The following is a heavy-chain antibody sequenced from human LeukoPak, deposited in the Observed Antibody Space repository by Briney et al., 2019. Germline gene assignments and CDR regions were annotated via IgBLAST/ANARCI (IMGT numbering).Heavy chain of an antibody. J-gene: IGHJ4*02. CDR2: ISYDGSNK. V-gene: IGHV3-30*03. CDR1: GFTFSSYG. CDR3: ARGGGPTVTTQSSIDY. D-gene: IGHD4-17*01. Sequence: LGGSLRLSCAASGFTFSSYGMHWVRQAPGKGLEWVAVISYDGSNKYYADSVKGRFTISRDNSKNTLYLQMNSLRAEDTAVYYCARGGGPTVTTQSSIDYWGQGTLVTVSS.